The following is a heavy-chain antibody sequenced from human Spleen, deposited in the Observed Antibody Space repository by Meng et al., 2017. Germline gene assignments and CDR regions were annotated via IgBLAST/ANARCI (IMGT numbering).Heavy chain of an antibody. D-gene: IGHD3-9*01. CDR3: SWDDKAVSDY. J-gene: IGHJ4*02. CDR2: ISYDGSNK. CDR1: GFTFSSYA. V-gene: IGHV3-30*04. Sequence: GGSLRLSCAASGFTFSSYAMHWVRQAPGKGLEWVAVISYDGSNKYYADSVKGRFTISRDNSKNTLYLQMNSLRAEDTAVYYCSWDDKAVSDYWGQGTLVTVSS.